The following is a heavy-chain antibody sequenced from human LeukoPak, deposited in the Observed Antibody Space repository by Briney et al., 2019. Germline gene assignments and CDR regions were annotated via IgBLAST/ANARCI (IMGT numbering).Heavy chain of an antibody. Sequence: ASVKVSCKASGYTFTSYGISWVRQAPGQGLEWMGWISPYYGNTNYAQKLQGRVTMTTDTSTSTTYMELRNLRSDDTAVYYCARGGRSSPDNWFDSWGQGTLVTVSS. CDR3: ARGGRSSPDNWFDS. J-gene: IGHJ5*01. CDR2: ISPYYGNT. CDR1: GYTFTSYG. V-gene: IGHV1-18*01.